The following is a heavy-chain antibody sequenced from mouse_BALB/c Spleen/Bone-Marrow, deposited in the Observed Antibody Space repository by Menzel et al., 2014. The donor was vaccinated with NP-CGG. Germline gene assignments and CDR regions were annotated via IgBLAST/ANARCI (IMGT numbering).Heavy chain of an antibody. CDR3: ARNDGYS. J-gene: IGHJ3*01. V-gene: IGHV1-82*01. D-gene: IGHD2-3*01. Sequence: VQLQQPGPELVKPGASVKISCKTSGYAFSSSWMNWVKQRPGQGLEWIGRIYPGDGDTNYNGKFKGKATLTADKSSSTAYMQLSSLTSVDSAVYFCARNDGYSWGQGTLVTVSA. CDR2: IYPGDGDT. CDR1: GYAFSSSW.